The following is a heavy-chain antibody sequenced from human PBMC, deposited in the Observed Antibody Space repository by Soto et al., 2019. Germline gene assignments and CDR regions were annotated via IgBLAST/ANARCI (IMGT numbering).Heavy chain of an antibody. V-gene: IGHV6-1*01. D-gene: IGHD4-4*01. CDR2: KYYRSKWYN. CDR3: AREGYSNYPDGMDV. Sequence: SETLSLTCAISGDSVASNSAAWNWIRQSPSRGLEWLGRKYYRSKWYNDYAVSVKSRITINPDTSKNQFSLQLNSVTPEDTAVYYCAREGYSNYPDGMDVWGQGTTVTVSS. CDR1: GDSVASNSAA. J-gene: IGHJ6*02.